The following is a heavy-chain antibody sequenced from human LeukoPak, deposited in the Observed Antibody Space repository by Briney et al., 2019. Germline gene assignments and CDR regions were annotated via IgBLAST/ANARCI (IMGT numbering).Heavy chain of an antibody. J-gene: IGHJ4*02. V-gene: IGHV3-66*01. Sequence: GGSLRLSCAASEFSVGSNYMTWVRQAPGKGLERVSLIYSGGSTYYADSVKGRFTISRDNSKNTLYLQMNSLRAEDTAVYYCARGPSSYHNTGGQGALVTVSS. CDR2: IYSGGST. D-gene: IGHD5-12*01. CDR1: EFSVGSNY. CDR3: ARGPSSYHNT.